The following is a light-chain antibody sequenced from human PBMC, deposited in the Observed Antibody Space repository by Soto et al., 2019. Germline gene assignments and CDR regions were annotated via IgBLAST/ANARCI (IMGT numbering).Light chain of an antibody. Sequence: QSALTQPASVSGSPGQSITISCAGTMRDVGAYNLVSWYQQHPGRVPQLIIYEVRNRPSGISFRFSGSKSGNTASLTISGLQAEDEADYYCSSFTSKSTLLFGGGTKVTVL. J-gene: IGLJ2*01. V-gene: IGLV2-14*01. CDR3: SSFTSKSTLL. CDR2: EVR. CDR1: MRDVGAYNL.